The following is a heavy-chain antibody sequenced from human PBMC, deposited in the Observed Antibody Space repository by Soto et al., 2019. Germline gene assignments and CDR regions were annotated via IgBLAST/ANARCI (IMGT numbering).Heavy chain of an antibody. D-gene: IGHD4-17*01. CDR2: IYYSGGT. CDR1: GGSISSGGYY. J-gene: IGHJ4*02. Sequence: QVQLQESGPGLVKPSQTLSLTCTVSGGSISSGGYYWSWIRQPPGKGLDWIGYIYYSGGTYYNPSLKSRVTISVDTSKNQFSLKLSSMTAADTAVYYCARATPDDYGDYGFFDSWGQGTLVTVSS. CDR3: ARATPDDYGDYGFFDS. V-gene: IGHV4-31*03.